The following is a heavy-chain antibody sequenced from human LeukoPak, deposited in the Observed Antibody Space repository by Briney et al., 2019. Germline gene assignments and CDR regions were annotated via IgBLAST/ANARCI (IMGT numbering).Heavy chain of an antibody. CDR2: ISTSGTTT. CDR1: GFTFNNYE. J-gene: IGHJ1*01. V-gene: IGHV3-48*03. D-gene: IGHD2-8*01. CDR3: ARDTPGMDCTNGVCHGVGIQY. Sequence: GESLRLSCAASGFTFNNYEMNWVRQAPGKGLEWVSYISTSGTTTYYADSVKGRFTMSRDNAKKSLYLQMNSLRAEDTAVYYCARDTPGMDCTNGVCHGVGIQYWGQGTLVTVSS.